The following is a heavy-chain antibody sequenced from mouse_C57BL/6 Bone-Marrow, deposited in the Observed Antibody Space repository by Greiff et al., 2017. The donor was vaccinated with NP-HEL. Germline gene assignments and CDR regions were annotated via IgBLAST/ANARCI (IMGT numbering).Heavy chain of an antibody. V-gene: IGHV1-81*01. Sequence: VQLQQSGAELARPGASVKLSCKASGYTFTSYGISWVKQRTGQGLEWIGEIYPRSGNTYYNEKFKGKATLTADESSSTAYMELRSLTSEDSAVYFCARWGYGNYGYYAMDYWGQGTSVTVSS. D-gene: IGHD2-1*01. CDR3: ARWGYGNYGYYAMDY. CDR1: GYTFTSYG. J-gene: IGHJ4*01. CDR2: IYPRSGNT.